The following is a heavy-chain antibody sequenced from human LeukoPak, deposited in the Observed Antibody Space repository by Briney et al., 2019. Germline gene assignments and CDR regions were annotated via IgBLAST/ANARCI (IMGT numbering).Heavy chain of an antibody. J-gene: IGHJ6*02. D-gene: IGHD6-19*01. V-gene: IGHV3-7*01. CDR2: IKQDGGEK. Sequence: GGSLRLSCAASGFTFSSNWMNWVRQAPGKGLEWVANIKQDGGEKYYVDSVKGRFTISRDNAKNSVYLQMNSLRAEDTAVYYCARDFEWLDYYYGMDVWGQGTTVTVSS. CDR3: ARDFEWLDYYYGMDV. CDR1: GFTFSSNW.